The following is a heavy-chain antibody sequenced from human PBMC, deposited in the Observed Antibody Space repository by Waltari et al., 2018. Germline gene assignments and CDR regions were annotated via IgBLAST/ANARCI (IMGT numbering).Heavy chain of an antibody. CDR2: FDPEDGET. V-gene: IGHV1-24*01. J-gene: IGHJ4*02. CDR3: ATDRGYYDSSGYSLGY. Sequence: QVQLVQSGAEVKKPGASVKVPCKVSGYPLPELSMHWVRQAPGKGLEWMGGFDPEDGETIYAQKFQGRVTMTEDTSTDTAYMELSSLRSEDTAVYYCATDRGYYDSSGYSLGYWGQGTLVTVSS. D-gene: IGHD3-22*01. CDR1: GYPLPELS.